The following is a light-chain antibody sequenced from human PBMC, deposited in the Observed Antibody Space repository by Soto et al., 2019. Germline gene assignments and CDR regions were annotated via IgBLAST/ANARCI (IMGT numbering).Light chain of an antibody. CDR1: SSNIGSNT. Sequence: SALNQPPSASGTPGQRVTISCSGSSSNIGSNTVNWYQQLPGTAPKLLIYSNNQRPSGVPDRFSGSKSGTSASLAISGLQSEDEADYYCAAWDDSLNGSYVFGTGTKVTVL. CDR3: AAWDDSLNGSYV. J-gene: IGLJ1*01. CDR2: SNN. V-gene: IGLV1-44*01.